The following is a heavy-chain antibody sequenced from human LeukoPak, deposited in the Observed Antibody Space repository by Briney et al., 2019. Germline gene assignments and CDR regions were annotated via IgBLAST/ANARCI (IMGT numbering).Heavy chain of an antibody. CDR1: GGSFSGYY. Sequence: SETLSLTYAVYGGSFSGYYWSWIRQPPGKGLEWIGEINHSGSTNYNPSLKSRVTISVDTSKNQFSLKLSSVTAADTAVYYCAGVEMATIKGYYLDYWGQGTLVTVSS. CDR2: INHSGST. CDR3: AGVEMATIKGYYLDY. D-gene: IGHD5-24*01. J-gene: IGHJ4*02. V-gene: IGHV4-34*01.